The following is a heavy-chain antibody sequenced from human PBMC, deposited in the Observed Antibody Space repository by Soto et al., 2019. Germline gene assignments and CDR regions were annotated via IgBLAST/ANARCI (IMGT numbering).Heavy chain of an antibody. CDR3: ARGGAAMVLERHYYYYGMDV. Sequence: SETLSLTCTVSGGSISSSSYYWGWIRQPPGKGLEWIGYIYYSGSTNYNPSLKSRVTISVDTSKNQFSLKLSSVTAADTAVYYCARGGAAMVLERHYYYYGMDVWGQGTTVTVSS. CDR2: IYYSGST. D-gene: IGHD5-18*01. J-gene: IGHJ6*02. V-gene: IGHV4-61*05. CDR1: GGSISSSSYY.